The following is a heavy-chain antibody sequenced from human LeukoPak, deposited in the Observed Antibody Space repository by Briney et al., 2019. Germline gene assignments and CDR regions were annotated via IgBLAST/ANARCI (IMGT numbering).Heavy chain of an antibody. CDR3: ARGRRGFTIFGVVITNWFDP. CDR2: MNPNSGNT. Sequence: ASVKVSCKASGYTFTSYDINWVRQATGQGLEWMGWMNPNSGNTGYAQKFQGRVTITRNTSISTAYMELSSLRSEDTAVYYCARGRRGFTIFGVVITNWFDPWGQGTLVTVSS. V-gene: IGHV1-8*03. D-gene: IGHD3-3*01. J-gene: IGHJ5*02. CDR1: GYTFTSYD.